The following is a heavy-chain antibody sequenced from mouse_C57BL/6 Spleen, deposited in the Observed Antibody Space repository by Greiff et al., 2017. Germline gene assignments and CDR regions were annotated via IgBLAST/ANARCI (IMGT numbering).Heavy chain of an antibody. CDR3: ARGLRGYFDY. CDR1: GFTFSDYG. D-gene: IGHD2-4*01. J-gene: IGHJ2*01. V-gene: IGHV5-17*01. CDR2: ISSGSSTI. Sequence: EVQVVESGGGLVKPGGSLKLSCAASGFTFSDYGMHWVRQAPEKGLEWVAYISSGSSTIYYAETVKGRFTISRDNAKNTLFLQMTSLRSEDTAMYYCARGLRGYFDYWGQGTTLTVSS.